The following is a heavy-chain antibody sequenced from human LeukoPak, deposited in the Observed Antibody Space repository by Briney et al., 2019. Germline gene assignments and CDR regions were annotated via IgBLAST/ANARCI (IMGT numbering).Heavy chain of an antibody. Sequence: PGGSLRLSCAASGFTFSSYGMSWVRQAPGKGLEWVSAISGSGGSTYYADSVKGRFTISRDNSKNTLYLQMNSLRAEDTAVYYCATSLSIVVVIGAPRYWGQGTLVTVSS. CDR3: ATSLSIVVVIGAPRY. V-gene: IGHV3-23*01. D-gene: IGHD3-22*01. CDR1: GFTFSSYG. J-gene: IGHJ4*02. CDR2: ISGSGGST.